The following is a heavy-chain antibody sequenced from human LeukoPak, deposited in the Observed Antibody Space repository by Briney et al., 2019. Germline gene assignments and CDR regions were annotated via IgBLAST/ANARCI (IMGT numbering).Heavy chain of an antibody. CDR3: ARPAVYDSSGPMEY. Sequence: SETLSLTCTVSGDSISSSSYYWGWIRQPPGKGLEWIGSIYYSGSTYYNPSLKSRVTISVDTSKNQFSLKLSSVTAADTAVYYCARPAVYDSSGPMEYWGQGTLVTVSS. V-gene: IGHV4-39*01. D-gene: IGHD3-22*01. CDR1: GDSISSSSYY. CDR2: IYYSGST. J-gene: IGHJ4*02.